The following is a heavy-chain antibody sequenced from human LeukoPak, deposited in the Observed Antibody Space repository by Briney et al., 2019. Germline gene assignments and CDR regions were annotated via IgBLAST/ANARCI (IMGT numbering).Heavy chain of an antibody. V-gene: IGHV3-53*01. J-gene: IGHJ5*02. CDR3: ARGFNRGFDP. D-gene: IGHD1-14*01. CDR2: TYAGGNT. Sequence: GGSLRLSCVASGFTISSNYMNWVRQAPGKGLEWVSVTYAGGNTYYADSVKGRFTFSRDNSKNTLYLQMSSLRAEDTAIYYCARGFNRGFDPWGQGTLVTVSS. CDR1: GFTISSNY.